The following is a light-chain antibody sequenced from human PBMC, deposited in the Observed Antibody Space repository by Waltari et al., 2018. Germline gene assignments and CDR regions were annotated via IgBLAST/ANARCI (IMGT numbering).Light chain of an antibody. CDR2: TAS. CDR3: QQYQTYVIT. V-gene: IGKV1-5*03. Sequence: DIQMTQSPSTLSASVGDRVTITCRASQSIGTWLAWYQQKPGKAPKLLIYTASTLESGVPSRFSGSGSGTEFTLTISRLQPDDFETYYCQQYQTYVITFGQGTRLDIK. CDR1: QSIGTW. J-gene: IGKJ5*01.